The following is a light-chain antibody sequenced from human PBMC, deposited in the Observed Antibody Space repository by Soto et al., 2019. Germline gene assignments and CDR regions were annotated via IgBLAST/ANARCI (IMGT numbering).Light chain of an antibody. CDR1: GIGSKS. Sequence: SYELTQPPSVSAAPGRTASINCGANGIGSKSVHWYQQKPGQAPVVVISDDSDRPSGIPERFSASNSENTATLTISRVEAVDEADYYWQVWNSRTKHVVFGGGTKLTVL. J-gene: IGLJ2*01. V-gene: IGLV3-21*02. CDR2: DDS. CDR3: QVWNSRTKHVV.